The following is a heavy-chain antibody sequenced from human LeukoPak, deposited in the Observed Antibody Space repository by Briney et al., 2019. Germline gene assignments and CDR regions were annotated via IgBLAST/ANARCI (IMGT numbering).Heavy chain of an antibody. D-gene: IGHD6-19*01. CDR3: AREDDSGWSSFDY. J-gene: IGHJ4*02. V-gene: IGHV5-10-1*01. CDR1: GYSFTSYW. Sequence: HGESLKISCKGSGYSFTSYWISWVRQMPGKGLEWMGRIDPSDSYTNYGPSFQGHVTISADKSISTAYLQWSSLKASDTAMYYCAREDDSGWSSFDYWGQGTLVTVPS. CDR2: IDPSDSYT.